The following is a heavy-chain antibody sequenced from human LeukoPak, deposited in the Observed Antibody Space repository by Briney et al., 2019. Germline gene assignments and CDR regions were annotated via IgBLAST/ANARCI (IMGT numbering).Heavy chain of an antibody. Sequence: GGSLRLSCAASGFTVSATYMSWVRQAPGKGLEWASVIYSGGSAYYADSVKGRFTISRDSSQNTLFLQMNSLRAEDTAVYYCVRDHDYWGQGTLVTVSS. V-gene: IGHV3-53*01. CDR2: IYSGGSA. J-gene: IGHJ4*02. CDR1: GFTVSATY. CDR3: VRDHDY.